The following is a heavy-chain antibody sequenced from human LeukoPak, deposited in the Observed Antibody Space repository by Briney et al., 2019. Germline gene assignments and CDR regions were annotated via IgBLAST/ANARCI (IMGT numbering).Heavy chain of an antibody. CDR3: VRDRGVYCSSTSCFYGET. CDR2: IIPILGTA. V-gene: IGHV1-69*13. Sequence: SVKVSCKASGGTFSSYAISWVRQAPGQGLEWMGGIIPILGTANYAQKFQGRVTITADESTSTAYMELSSLRSEDTAVYYCVRDRGVYCSSTSCFYGETWGQGTLVTVSS. D-gene: IGHD2-2*01. CDR1: GGTFSSYA. J-gene: IGHJ4*02.